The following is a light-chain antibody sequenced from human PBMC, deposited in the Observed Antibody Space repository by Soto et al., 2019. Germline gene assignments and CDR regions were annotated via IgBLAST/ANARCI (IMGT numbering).Light chain of an antibody. CDR2: WAS. Sequence: DIGMTQFEDSLAVSLGERATINCKSSQSGLYSSDNKNYLAWYQQKPGQPPKLLSYWASTRESGVPARFSGSGSGTDFALTISSLEPEDMAVYYCQQRSNSRLTFGGGTKVDIK. J-gene: IGKJ4*01. V-gene: IGKV4-1*01. CDR3: QQRSNSRLT. CDR1: QSGLYSSDNKNY.